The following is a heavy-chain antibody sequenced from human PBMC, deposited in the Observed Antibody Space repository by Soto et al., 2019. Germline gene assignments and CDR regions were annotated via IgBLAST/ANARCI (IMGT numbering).Heavy chain of an antibody. Sequence: GGSLRLSCAASGFTFHVYAMHWVRQGQGKGLEWVSGITWNSGSIDYADSVKGRFTISRDNAKNSLYLQMNSLRPEDTALYYCAKDIREYSSGWTYFDYWGHGTLVTVSS. CDR2: ITWNSGSI. J-gene: IGHJ4*01. CDR3: AKDIREYSSGWTYFDY. D-gene: IGHD6-19*01. V-gene: IGHV3-9*01. CDR1: GFTFHVYA.